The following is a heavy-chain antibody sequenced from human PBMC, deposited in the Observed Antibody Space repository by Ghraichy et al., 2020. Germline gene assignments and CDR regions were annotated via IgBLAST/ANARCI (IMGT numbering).Heavy chain of an antibody. D-gene: IGHD3-9*01. J-gene: IGHJ4*02. Sequence: SETLSLTCAVSGYSISSSNWWDWIRQSPGKGLEWIGSIHYNGATYYNPSLESRVTMSVDTSKNQFSLNLSSVTAVDTAVYYCARGDWYFDFWGQGTLVTVSS. CDR2: IHYNGAT. V-gene: IGHV4-28*03. CDR3: ARGDWYFDF. CDR1: GYSISSSNW.